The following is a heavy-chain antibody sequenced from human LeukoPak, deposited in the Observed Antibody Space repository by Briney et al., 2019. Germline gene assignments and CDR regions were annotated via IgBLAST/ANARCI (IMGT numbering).Heavy chain of an antibody. D-gene: IGHD6-13*01. V-gene: IGHV3-30*04. CDR2: ISCDGDNR. CDR1: GIISSPYT. Sequence: GGSLRLSCAASGIISSPYTLSWVRQPPGKGLEWLTHISCDGDNRPYADSVKGRFTISRDNSKNTVYLEMNSLRREDTALYYCAILGVAAAGTAYWGQGTMVTVSS. J-gene: IGHJ4*02. CDR3: AILGVAAAGTAY.